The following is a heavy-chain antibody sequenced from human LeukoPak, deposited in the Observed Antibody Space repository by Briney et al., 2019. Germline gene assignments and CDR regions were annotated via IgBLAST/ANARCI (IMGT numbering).Heavy chain of an antibody. V-gene: IGHV3-9*01. D-gene: IGHD2-15*01. CDR3: AKDGYGGGTVRAYHFDH. Sequence: GRSLRLSCAASGFSFGNFAMHWVRQVPGEGLEAVSGISWNSGKIVYADSVRGRFTVSRDNAKNSLSLQMNSLRTEDTALYYCAKDGYGGGTVRAYHFDHWGQGALVTVSS. CDR2: ISWNSGKI. CDR1: GFSFGNFA. J-gene: IGHJ4*02.